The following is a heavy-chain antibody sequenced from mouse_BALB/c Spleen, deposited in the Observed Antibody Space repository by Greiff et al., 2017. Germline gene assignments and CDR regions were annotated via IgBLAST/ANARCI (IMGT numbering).Heavy chain of an antibody. CDR1: GFSLTSYG. Sequence: VNLVESGPGLVAPSQSLSITCTVSGFSLTSYGVHWVRQPPGKGLEWLGVIWAGGSTNYNSALMSRLSISKDNSKSQVFLKMNSLQTDDTAMYYCAREDGYYGFAYWGQGTLVTVSA. CDR2: IWAGGST. CDR3: AREDGYYGFAY. V-gene: IGHV2-9*02. J-gene: IGHJ3*01. D-gene: IGHD2-3*01.